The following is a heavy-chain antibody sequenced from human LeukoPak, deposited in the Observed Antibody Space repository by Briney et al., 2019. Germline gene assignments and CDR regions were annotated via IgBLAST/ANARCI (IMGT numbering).Heavy chain of an antibody. V-gene: IGHV3-48*03. Sequence: GGSLRLSCAASGFTFSSYEMNWVRQAPGQGLEWISYISSSVSTIYYADSVKGRFTISRDNAKNSLYLQMNSLRAEDTAVYYCARGSEWVAAAGIQSDYYYYYYMDVWGKGSTVTISS. CDR2: ISSSVSTI. CDR1: GFTFSSYE. CDR3: ARGSEWVAAAGIQSDYYYYYYMDV. J-gene: IGHJ6*03. D-gene: IGHD6-13*01.